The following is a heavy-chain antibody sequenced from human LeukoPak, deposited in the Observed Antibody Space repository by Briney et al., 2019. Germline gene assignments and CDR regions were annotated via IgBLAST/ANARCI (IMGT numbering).Heavy chain of an antibody. CDR2: ISYDGSNK. J-gene: IGHJ4*02. D-gene: IGHD3-3*01. CDR3: ARGPDSITIFGVVNTPFDY. CDR1: GFTFNTYA. Sequence: GGSLRLSCAASGFTFNTYAIHWVRQAPGKRLERVAVISYDGSNKDYTDSVKGRFTISRDNSKSTLYLHMNSLRAEDTAVYYCARGPDSITIFGVVNTPFDYWGQGTLVTVSS. V-gene: IGHV3-30*04.